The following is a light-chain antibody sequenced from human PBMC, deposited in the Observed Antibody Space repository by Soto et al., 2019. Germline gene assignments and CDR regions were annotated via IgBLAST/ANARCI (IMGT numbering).Light chain of an antibody. CDR2: DAS. V-gene: IGKV3-20*01. CDR3: QQYGSSPLT. Sequence: EIVLTQSPGTLSLYPGERATVSCRASQSVRNNYLTWYQQKPGQAPRLLIYDASSRATGIPDRFSGSGSGTDFTLAISRLEPEDFAVYYCQQYGSSPLTFGGGTKVEIK. J-gene: IGKJ4*01. CDR1: QSVRNNY.